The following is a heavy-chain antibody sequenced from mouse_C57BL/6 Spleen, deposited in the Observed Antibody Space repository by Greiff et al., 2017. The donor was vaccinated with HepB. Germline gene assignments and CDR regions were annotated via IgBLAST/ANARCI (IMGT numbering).Heavy chain of an antibody. V-gene: IGHV1-15*01. CDR1: GYTFTDYE. CDR2: IDPETGGT. D-gene: IGHD3-2*02. J-gene: IGHJ2*01. CDR3: TRQLRLPYYFDY. Sequence: QVQLQQSGAELVRPGASVTLSCKASGYTFTDYEMHWVKQTPVHGLEWIGAIDPETGGTAYNQKFKGKAILTADKSSSTAYMELSSLTSEDSAVYYCTRQLRLPYYFDYWGQGTTLTVSS.